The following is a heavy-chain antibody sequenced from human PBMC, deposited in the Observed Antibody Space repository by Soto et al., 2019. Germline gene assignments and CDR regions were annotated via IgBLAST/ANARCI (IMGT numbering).Heavy chain of an antibody. CDR1: GGTFSSYT. J-gene: IGHJ5*02. Sequence: QVQLVQSGAEVKKPGSSVKVSCKASGGTFSSYTISWVRQAPGQGLEWMGRIIPILGIANYAQKFQGRVTITADKSTSTAYMELSSLRSEDTAVYYCAGGGDGYTLTSNWFDPWGQGTLVTVSS. D-gene: IGHD5-12*01. CDR2: IIPILGIA. V-gene: IGHV1-69*02. CDR3: AGGGDGYTLTSNWFDP.